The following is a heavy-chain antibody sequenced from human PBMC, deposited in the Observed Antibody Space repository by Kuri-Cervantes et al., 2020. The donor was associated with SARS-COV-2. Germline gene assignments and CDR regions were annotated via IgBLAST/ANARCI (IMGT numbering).Heavy chain of an antibody. CDR1: GGSISSSSYY. CDR3: ARDYYDSSYFDY. CDR2: IYYSGST. D-gene: IGHD3-22*01. V-gene: IGHV4-30-4*08. Sequence: SETLSLTCTVSGGSISSSSYYWGWIRQPPGKGLEWIGYIYYSGSTYYNPSLKSRVTISVDTSKNQFSLNLSSVTAADTAVYYCARDYYDSSYFDYWGQGTLVTVSS. J-gene: IGHJ4*02.